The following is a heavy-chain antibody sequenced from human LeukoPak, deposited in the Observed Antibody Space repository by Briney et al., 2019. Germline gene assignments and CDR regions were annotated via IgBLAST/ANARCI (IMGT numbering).Heavy chain of an antibody. J-gene: IGHJ4*02. V-gene: IGHV4-59*12. Sequence: PSETLSLTCTVSGGSISSYYWSWIRQPPGKGLEWIGYIYYSGSTNYNPSLKSRVTISVDTSKNQFSLKLSSVTAADTAVYYCARDSSGGWYYFDYWGQGTLVTVSS. CDR3: ARDSSGGWYYFDY. CDR2: IYYSGST. CDR1: GGSISSYY. D-gene: IGHD6-19*01.